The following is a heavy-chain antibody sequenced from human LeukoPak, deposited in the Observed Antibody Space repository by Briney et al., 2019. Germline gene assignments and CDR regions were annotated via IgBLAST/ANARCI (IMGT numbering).Heavy chain of an antibody. CDR1: GFSFSLYG. CDR2: IWYDGSNK. J-gene: IGHJ4*02. D-gene: IGHD2/OR15-2a*01. Sequence: QPGGSLRLSCGASGFSFSLYGMHWVRQAPGKGLEWVALIWYDGSNKYYTDSVKGRLTISRDNSKNTLYLQMNSLRAEDTAIYYCAREGPRGNSQFDYWGQGTLVTVSS. V-gene: IGHV3-33*01. CDR3: AREGPRGNSQFDY.